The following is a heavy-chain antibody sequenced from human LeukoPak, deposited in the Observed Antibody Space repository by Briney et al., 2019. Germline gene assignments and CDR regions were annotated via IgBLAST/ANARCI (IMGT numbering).Heavy chain of an antibody. CDR1: GFTLSSYG. J-gene: IGHJ5*01. Sequence: GGSLRLSCAASGFTLSSYGMHWVRQAPGKGLEWVAFIRHDGSNKYYADSVKGRFTISRDNSKNTLYLQMNSLRAEDTAVYYCAKDRHAPGRYCSSTSCFPFDSWGQGTLVTVSS. CDR2: IRHDGSNK. D-gene: IGHD2-2*01. CDR3: AKDRHAPGRYCSSTSCFPFDS. V-gene: IGHV3-30*02.